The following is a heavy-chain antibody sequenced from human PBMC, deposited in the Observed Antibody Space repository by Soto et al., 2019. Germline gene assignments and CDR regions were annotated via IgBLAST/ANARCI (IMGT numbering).Heavy chain of an antibody. CDR1: GDRFSIYW. CDR3: ARLLPTPTAVIARTSFSS. J-gene: IGHJ5*01. V-gene: IGHV5-10-1*01. Sequence: PGASLKISCQAAGDRFSIYWITWVRQVPGKGLEWMGRIAPSGSYANYSPSFQGRVTISADKSNTTAYLQWGRLEASDPAIYSCARLLPTPTAVIARTSFSSSGPGPLLPVSS. D-gene: IGHD4-4*01. CDR2: IAPSGSYA.